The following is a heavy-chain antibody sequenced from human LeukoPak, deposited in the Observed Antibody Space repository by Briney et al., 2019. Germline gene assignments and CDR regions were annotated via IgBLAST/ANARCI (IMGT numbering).Heavy chain of an antibody. V-gene: IGHV3-23*01. D-gene: IGHD3-22*01. J-gene: IGHJ4*02. CDR1: GITLSNYG. CDR2: ISDSGGST. Sequence: GGSLRLSCAVSGITLSNYGMSWVRQAPGKGLEWVAGISDSGGSTNYADSVKGRFTISRDNPKNSLYLQMNSLRAEDTAVYFCAKRGVVIRVILVGFHKEAYYFDSWGQGALVTVSS. CDR3: AKRGVVIRVILVGFHKEAYYFDS.